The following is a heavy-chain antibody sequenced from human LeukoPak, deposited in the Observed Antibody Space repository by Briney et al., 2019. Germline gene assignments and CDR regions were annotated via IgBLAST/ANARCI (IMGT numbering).Heavy chain of an antibody. CDR3: ARRIEY. CDR1: GFTFGDHN. CDR2: INSSTSVI. V-gene: IGHV3-48*01. Sequence: GGSLRLSCVASGFTFGDHNMNWVRQAPGKGLEWAAFINSSTSVIYYADSVKDRFTISRDNAKNLLYLQMNSLRAEDTAVYYCARRIEYWGQGTLVTVSS. J-gene: IGHJ4*02.